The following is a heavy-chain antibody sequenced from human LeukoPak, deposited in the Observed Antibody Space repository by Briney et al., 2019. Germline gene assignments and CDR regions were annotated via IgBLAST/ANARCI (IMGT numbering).Heavy chain of an antibody. CDR1: SGSFSGYY. CDR3: ARGREDIVTTISASYYYYYYMDV. Sequence: PSETLSLTCTVYSGSFSGYYWTWIRQSPGKGLEWIGEINPGRSTNYNPSLKSRVTISVDTSKNQFSLKLISVTAADTAVYYCARGREDIVTTISASYYYYYYMDVWGKGTTVTVSS. D-gene: IGHD5-12*01. V-gene: IGHV4-34*01. CDR2: INPGRST. J-gene: IGHJ6*03.